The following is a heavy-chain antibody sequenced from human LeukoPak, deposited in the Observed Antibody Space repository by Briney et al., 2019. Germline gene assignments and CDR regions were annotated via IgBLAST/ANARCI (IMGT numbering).Heavy chain of an antibody. CDR3: ARGLSSGSYYSSLDS. V-gene: IGHV4-34*01. D-gene: IGHD3-10*01. CDR1: GGSFSGYY. Sequence: PSETLSLTCAVYGGSFSGYYWTWLRQPPGKGLEWIGEIDHTGSTSYNPSLKSRVTISKDTSKNQFSLKLNSVTAADTSVYYCARGLSSGSYYSSLDSWGQGTLVTVSS. CDR2: IDHTGST. J-gene: IGHJ4*02.